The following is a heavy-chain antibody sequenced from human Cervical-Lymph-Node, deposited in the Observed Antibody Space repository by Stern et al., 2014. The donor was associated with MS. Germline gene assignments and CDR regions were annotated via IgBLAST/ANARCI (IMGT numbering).Heavy chain of an antibody. CDR3: ARSPLYGAEQLYSPC. V-gene: IGHV4-34*01. D-gene: IGHD1-1*01. CDR2: INHSGST. J-gene: IGHJ1*01. Sequence: QVQLQQWGAGLLKPSETLSLTCAVYGGSFSDYSWNWIRQPPGKGLEWIGEINHSGSTNYNPSLKGGAPMPVDTSKTQFSLRLSSVTAADTAVYYCARSPLYGAEQLYSPCWGQGTLVTVSS. CDR1: GGSFSDYS.